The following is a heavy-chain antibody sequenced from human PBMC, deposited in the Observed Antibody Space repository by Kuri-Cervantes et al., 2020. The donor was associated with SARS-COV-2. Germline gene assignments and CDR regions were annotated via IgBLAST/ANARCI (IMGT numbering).Heavy chain of an antibody. V-gene: IGHV4-34*01. J-gene: IGHJ4*02. CDR1: GGSFSGYY. CDR2: INHSGST. Sequence: SQTLSLTCAVYGGSFSGYYWSWIRQPPGKGLEWIGEINHSGSTNYNPSLKSRVTISVDTSKNQFSLKLSSVTAADTAVYYCARGRGSGRFDYWGQGTLVTVSS. D-gene: IGHD3-10*01. CDR3: ARGRGSGRFDY.